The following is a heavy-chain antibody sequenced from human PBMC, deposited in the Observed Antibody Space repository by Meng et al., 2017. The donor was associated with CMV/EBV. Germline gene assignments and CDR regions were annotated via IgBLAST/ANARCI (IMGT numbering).Heavy chain of an antibody. V-gene: IGHV1-69*12. CDR1: GGPLSSYA. D-gene: IGHD2-2*01. J-gene: IGHJ5*02. CDR2: IIPIFGTA. CDR3: AREGGIVVVPAAPGWFDP. Sequence: VHRGQPGAGWKKPGSPGKVSWKASGGPLSSYAISWVRQAPGQGLEWMGGIIPIFGTANYAQKFQGRVTITADESTSTAYMELSSLRSEDTAVYYCAREGGIVVVPAAPGWFDPWGQGTLVTV.